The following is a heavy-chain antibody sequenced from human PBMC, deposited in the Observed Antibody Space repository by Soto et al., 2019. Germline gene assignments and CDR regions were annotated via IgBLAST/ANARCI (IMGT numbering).Heavy chain of an antibody. CDR1: GFTFSTYG. CDR3: AKALGYSYGIPCFDY. D-gene: IGHD5-18*01. CDR2: ISYDGSNK. J-gene: IGHJ4*02. V-gene: IGHV3-30*18. Sequence: PGGSLRLSCVVSGFTFSTYGMYWVRQAPGKGLEWVAVISYDGSNKYYADSVKGRFTISRDNSKNTLYLQMNSLRAEDTAVYYCAKALGYSYGIPCFDYCGQGTLVTVSS.